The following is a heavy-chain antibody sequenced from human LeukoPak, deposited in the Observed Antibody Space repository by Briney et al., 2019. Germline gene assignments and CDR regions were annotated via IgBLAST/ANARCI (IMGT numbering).Heavy chain of an antibody. D-gene: IGHD5-24*01. V-gene: IGHV3-23*01. Sequence: KSGGSLRLSCAASGFTFSSHGMNWVRQAPGKGLEWVSVIIPSGHTTYYADSVRGRFTISRDNSRNTLYLKMNSLRAEDTAVYYCAKDDRWLQFCCWGQGTLVTVSA. CDR2: IIPSGHTT. J-gene: IGHJ4*02. CDR1: GFTFSSHG. CDR3: AKDDRWLQFCC.